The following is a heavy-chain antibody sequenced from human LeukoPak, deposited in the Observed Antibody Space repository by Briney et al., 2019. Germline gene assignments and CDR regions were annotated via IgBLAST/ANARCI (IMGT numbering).Heavy chain of an antibody. CDR2: ISSSSSYI. J-gene: IGHJ4*02. V-gene: IGHV3-21*01. Sequence: GGSLRLSCAASGFTFSSYSMNWVRQAPGTGLEWVSSISSSSSYIYYADSVKGRFTISRDNAKNSLYLQMNSLRAEDTAVYYCFQAKDCIRDDPGLLDYWGQGTLVTVSS. CDR1: GFTFSSYS. D-gene: IGHD2-21*02. CDR3: FQAKDCIRDDPGLLDY.